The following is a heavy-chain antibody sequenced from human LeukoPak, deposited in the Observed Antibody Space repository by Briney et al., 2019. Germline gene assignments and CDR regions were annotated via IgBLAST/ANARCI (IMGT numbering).Heavy chain of an antibody. D-gene: IGHD3-22*01. CDR1: GFTFSSYW. V-gene: IGHV3-7*03. CDR2: IKQDGSEK. Sequence: GGSLRLSCAASGFTFSSYWMSWVRQAPGKGLEWAANIKQDGSEKYYVDSVKGRFTISRDNAKNSLYLQMNSLRAEDTAEYYCARDYDYYDSSGYLGGFYYFDYWGQGTLVTVSS. J-gene: IGHJ4*02. CDR3: ARDYDYYDSSGYLGGFYYFDY.